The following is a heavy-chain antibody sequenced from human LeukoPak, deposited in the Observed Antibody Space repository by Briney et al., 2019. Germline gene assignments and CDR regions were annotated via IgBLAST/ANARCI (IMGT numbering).Heavy chain of an antibody. Sequence: GASVKVSCKASGYTFTSYGISWVRQAPGQGLEWMGWSSAYNGNTNYAQKLQGRVTMTTDTSTSTAYMELRSLRSDDTAVYYCARGSSILVVPAATTFDYWGQGTLVTVSS. CDR3: ARGSSILVVPAATTFDY. CDR2: SSAYNGNT. V-gene: IGHV1-18*01. D-gene: IGHD2-2*01. CDR1: GYTFTSYG. J-gene: IGHJ4*02.